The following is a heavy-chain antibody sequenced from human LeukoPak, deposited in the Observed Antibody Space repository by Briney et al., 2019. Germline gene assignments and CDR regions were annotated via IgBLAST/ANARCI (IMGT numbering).Heavy chain of an antibody. CDR1: GHTFTGYY. Sequence: GASVKVSCKASGHTFTGYYIHWVRQAPGQGLEWMGWINPNSGGTNYAQKFQDRVTMTRDTSISTAYMELIRLISDNTAVYYCARDYGDFGDPGFWGQGTLVTVSS. CDR3: ARDYGDFGDPGF. D-gene: IGHD3-10*01. J-gene: IGHJ4*02. V-gene: IGHV1-2*02. CDR2: INPNSGGT.